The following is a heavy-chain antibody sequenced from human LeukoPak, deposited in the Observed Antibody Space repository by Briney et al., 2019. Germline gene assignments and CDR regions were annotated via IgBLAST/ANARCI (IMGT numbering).Heavy chain of an antibody. J-gene: IGHJ6*03. CDR3: ARDRAPGYMDV. V-gene: IGHV3-33*01. CDR1: GFTFSSYG. D-gene: IGHD3-10*01. Sequence: GGSLRLSCAASGFTFSSYGMHWVRQAPGKGLEWVAVKWYDGSNKYYADSVKGRFTISRDNSKNTLYLQMNSLRAEDTAVYYCARDRAPGYMDVWGKGTTVTVSS. CDR2: KWYDGSNK.